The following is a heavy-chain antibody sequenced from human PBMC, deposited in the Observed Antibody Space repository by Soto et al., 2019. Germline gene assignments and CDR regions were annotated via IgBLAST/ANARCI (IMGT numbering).Heavy chain of an antibody. J-gene: IGHJ4*02. CDR3: ARTTAFVSGTYPPAHFDY. D-gene: IGHD3-16*01. CDR1: GGSFSGYY. Sequence: PSETLSLTCAVYGGSFSGYYWSWIRQSPGKGLEWIGEINHSGSATYAPSLNSRVTISVDTSKNQVSLKLTSVTAADTAVYYCARTTAFVSGTYPPAHFDYWGQGTRVTVSS. CDR2: INHSGSA. V-gene: IGHV4-34*01.